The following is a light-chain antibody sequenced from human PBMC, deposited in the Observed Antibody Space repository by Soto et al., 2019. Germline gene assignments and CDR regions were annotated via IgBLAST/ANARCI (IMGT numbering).Light chain of an antibody. V-gene: IGKV1-5*03. CDR1: RNINKW. Sequence: DIPMTQSPSTLSASVGDRVTITCRASRNINKWLAWYQQKPGKAPNLLIYKTSSLESGVPSRFSGGGSGTEYTLTISSLQPDDFATYYCQQYNTWYTFGQGTRLELK. CDR3: QQYNTWYT. CDR2: KTS. J-gene: IGKJ2*01.